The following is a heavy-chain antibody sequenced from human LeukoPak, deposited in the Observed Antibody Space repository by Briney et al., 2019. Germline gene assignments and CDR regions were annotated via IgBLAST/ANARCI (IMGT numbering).Heavy chain of an antibody. J-gene: IGHJ4*02. V-gene: IGHV3-30-3*01. Sequence: GGSLRLSCAASGFTFSSYAMHWVRQAPGKGLEWVAVISYDGSNKYYADSVKGRFTISRDNSKNTLYLQMNSLRVEDTAVYYCASGDFGRRVGDYWGQGTLVTVSS. CDR1: GFTFSSYA. CDR3: ASGDFGRRVGDY. D-gene: IGHD3-10*01. CDR2: ISYDGSNK.